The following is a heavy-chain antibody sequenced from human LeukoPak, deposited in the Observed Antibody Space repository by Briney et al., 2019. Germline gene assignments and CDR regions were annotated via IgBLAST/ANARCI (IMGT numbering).Heavy chain of an antibody. J-gene: IGHJ6*04. Sequence: SETLSLTCAVYGGSFSGYYWSWIRQPPGKGLEWIGEINHSGSTNYNPSLKSRVTISVDTSKNQFSLKLSSVTAADTAVYYCARGRGRITMVRGVRGGMDVWGKGTRSPSPQ. V-gene: IGHV4-34*01. CDR1: GGSFSGYY. CDR3: ARGRGRITMVRGVRGGMDV. D-gene: IGHD3-10*01. CDR2: INHSGST.